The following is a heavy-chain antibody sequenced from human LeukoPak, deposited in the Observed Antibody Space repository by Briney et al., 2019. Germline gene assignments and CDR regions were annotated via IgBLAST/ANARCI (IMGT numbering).Heavy chain of an antibody. V-gene: IGHV1-8*01. CDR2: MNPNSGNT. CDR1: GYTFTSYD. J-gene: IGHJ4*02. D-gene: IGHD5-24*01. CDR3: ARGGYSRPIFDY. Sequence: ASVKVSCKASGYTFTSYDINWVRQATGQGLEWMGWMNPNSGNTGYAQKFQGRVTMTRNTSISTAYMELSGLRSEDTAVYYCARGGYSRPIFDYWGQGTLVTVSS.